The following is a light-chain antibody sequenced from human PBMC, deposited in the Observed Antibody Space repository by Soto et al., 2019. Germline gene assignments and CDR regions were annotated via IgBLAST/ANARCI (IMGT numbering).Light chain of an antibody. V-gene: IGKV3-15*01. J-gene: IGKJ2*01. CDR2: DAS. CDR1: QGVSSY. Sequence: EIVMTQSPAALSVSLGERVSLTCRASQGVSSYLAWYQQKPGQAPRLLISDASTWATDIPDRFSGSGSGTDFTLTISSLQSSDLAVYYCLQYSTWPPLYTFGQGTKLEIK. CDR3: LQYSTWPPLYT.